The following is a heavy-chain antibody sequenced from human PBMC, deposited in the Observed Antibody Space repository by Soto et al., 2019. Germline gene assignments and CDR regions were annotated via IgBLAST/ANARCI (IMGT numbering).Heavy chain of an antibody. CDR2: IKQDGSEK. CDR3: ASETSSGTSDY. D-gene: IGHD1-26*01. CDR1: GFTFSSYW. V-gene: IGHV3-7*03. J-gene: IGHJ4*02. Sequence: GGSLRLSCVGSGFTFSSYWMSWVRQAPGKGLEWVANIKQDGSEKYYVDSVKGRLTISRDNAKNSLYLQMNSLRVDDAAVYYCASETSSGTSDYWGQGTLVTVSS.